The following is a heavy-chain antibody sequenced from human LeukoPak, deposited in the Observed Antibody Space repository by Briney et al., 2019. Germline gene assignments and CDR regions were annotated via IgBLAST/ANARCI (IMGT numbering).Heavy chain of an antibody. Sequence: SETLSLTCAVSGYSISSGYYWGWIRQPPGKGLEWIGSIYHSGSTYYNPSLKSRVTISVDTSKNQFSLKLSSVTAADTAAYYCARGSGYSSGRFDYWGQGTLVTVSS. V-gene: IGHV4-38-2*01. CDR2: IYHSGST. CDR3: ARGSGYSSGRFDY. D-gene: IGHD6-19*01. CDR1: GYSISSGYY. J-gene: IGHJ4*02.